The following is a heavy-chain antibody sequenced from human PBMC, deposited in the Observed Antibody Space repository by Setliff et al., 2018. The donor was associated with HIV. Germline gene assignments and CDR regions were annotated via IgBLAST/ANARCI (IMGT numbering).Heavy chain of an antibody. Sequence: GESLRLSCAASGFTFSSYWMHWVRQAPGKGLVWVFGMNTDGSSTRYADSVKGRFTISRDNAKNMLYLQMNSLSADDTAVYYCASQSPAHDYWGQGTLVTVSS. D-gene: IGHD2-2*01. CDR1: GFTFSSYW. CDR3: ASQSPAHDY. CDR2: MNTDGSST. V-gene: IGHV3-74*01. J-gene: IGHJ4*02.